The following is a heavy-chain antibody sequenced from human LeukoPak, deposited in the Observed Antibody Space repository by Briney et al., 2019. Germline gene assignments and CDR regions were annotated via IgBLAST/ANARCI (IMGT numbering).Heavy chain of an antibody. Sequence: ASVKVSCKASGYTFTSYYMHWVRQAPGQGLEWMGWINPNSGGTNYAQEFQGRVTMTRDTSISTAYMELSRLRSDDTAVYYCARSALGYSYGPAFYYGMDVWGQGTTVTVSS. V-gene: IGHV1-2*02. D-gene: IGHD5-18*01. J-gene: IGHJ6*02. CDR1: GYTFTSYY. CDR2: INPNSGGT. CDR3: ARSALGYSYGPAFYYGMDV.